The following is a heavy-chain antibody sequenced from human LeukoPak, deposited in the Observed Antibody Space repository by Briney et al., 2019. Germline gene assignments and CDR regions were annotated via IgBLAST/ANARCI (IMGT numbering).Heavy chain of an antibody. Sequence: GGSLRLSCTASGFTFSSYEMHWVRQAPGKGLEWVSYISSSGSTIYYADSVKGRFTISRDSAKNSLSLQMNSLRAEDTAVYYCASILTGYWWIDPWGQGTLVTVSS. CDR2: ISSSGSTI. CDR3: ASILTGYWWIDP. D-gene: IGHD3-9*01. J-gene: IGHJ5*02. CDR1: GFTFSSYE. V-gene: IGHV3-48*03.